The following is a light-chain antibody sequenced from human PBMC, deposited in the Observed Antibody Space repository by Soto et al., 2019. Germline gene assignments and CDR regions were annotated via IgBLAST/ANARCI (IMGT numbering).Light chain of an antibody. CDR2: AND. V-gene: IGLV1-40*01. CDR3: KSYDTSLPGLL. J-gene: IGLJ2*01. CDR1: KSNIGANYN. Sequence: QSVLTQPPSVSGSPGQRVTISCNGTKSNIGANYNVNWYQQSPGTAPKLLIYANDNRPSGVPQRFSGSKSGNSASLAITGLQAEDEADYYCKSYDTSLPGLLFGVGTKLTVL.